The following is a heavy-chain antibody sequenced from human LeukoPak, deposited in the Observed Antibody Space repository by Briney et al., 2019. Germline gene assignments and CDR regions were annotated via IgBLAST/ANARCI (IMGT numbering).Heavy chain of an antibody. Sequence: SETLSLTCTVSGGSISSYYWSWIRQPPGKGLEWIGYIYYTGSTNYNPSLKSRVTISVDTSKNQFSLELSSVTAADTAVYYCARENDTSGFSASGFDSWGQGTLVTVSS. D-gene: IGHD3-22*01. CDR1: GGSISSYY. CDR2: IYYTGST. V-gene: IGHV4-59*01. CDR3: ARENDTSGFSASGFDS. J-gene: IGHJ4*02.